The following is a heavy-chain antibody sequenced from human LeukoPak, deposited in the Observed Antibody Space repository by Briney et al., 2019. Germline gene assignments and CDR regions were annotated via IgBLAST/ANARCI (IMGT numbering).Heavy chain of an antibody. J-gene: IGHJ6*02. CDR2: IYYSGST. CDR3: ARDRAVAGISYYYGMDV. D-gene: IGHD6-19*01. CDR1: GGSISSYY. V-gene: IGHV4-59*01. Sequence: SETLSLTCTVSGGSISSYYWSWIRQPPGKGLEWIGYIYYSGSTNYNPSLKSRVTKSVDTSKNQFSLKLSSVTAADTAVYYCARDRAVAGISYYYGMDVWGQGTTVTVSS.